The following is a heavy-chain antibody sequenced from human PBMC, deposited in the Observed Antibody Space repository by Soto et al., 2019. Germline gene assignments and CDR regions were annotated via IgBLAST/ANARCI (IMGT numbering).Heavy chain of an antibody. CDR3: VRQGIGLLHGLVDV. CDR2: FRSGGGT. J-gene: IGHJ6*02. CDR1: GDSISSYN. V-gene: IGHV4-4*08. D-gene: IGHD3-10*01. Sequence: QVQLQESGPGLVKPSETLSLTCTVSGDSISSYNLAWIRQPPGKGLEWIGYFRSGGGTSYNPSLRGRFDRCADTSLKRVSLRLSSVTAADTAVYYCVRQGIGLLHGLVDVWGQGTTVTVSS.